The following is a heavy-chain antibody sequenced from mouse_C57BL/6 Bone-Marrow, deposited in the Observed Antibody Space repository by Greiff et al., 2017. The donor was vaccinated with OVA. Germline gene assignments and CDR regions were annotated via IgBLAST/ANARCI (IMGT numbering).Heavy chain of an antibody. CDR1: GYTFTSYG. V-gene: IGHV1-81*01. CDR2: IYPRSGNT. D-gene: IGHD1-1*01. CDR3: ARGGIYYYGSSYGFDY. Sequence: QVQLQQSGAELARPGASVKLSCKASGYTFTSYGISWVKQRTGQGLEWIGEIYPRSGNTYYNEKFKGKATLTADKSSSTAYMELRSLTSEDSAVYFCARGGIYYYGSSYGFDYWGQGTTLTVSS. J-gene: IGHJ2*01.